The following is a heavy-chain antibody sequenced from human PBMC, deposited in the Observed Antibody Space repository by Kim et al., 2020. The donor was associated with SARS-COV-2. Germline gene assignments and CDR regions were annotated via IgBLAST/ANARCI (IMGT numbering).Heavy chain of an antibody. CDR1: GFTFSSYA. CDR2: ISYDGSNK. Sequence: GGSLRLSCAASGFTFSSYAMHWVRQAPGKGLEWVAVISYDGSNKYYADSVKGRFTISRDNSKNTLYLQMNSLRAEDTAVYYCARDDGVVNHYGMDVWGQGTTVTVSS. J-gene: IGHJ6*02. V-gene: IGHV3-30*04. D-gene: IGHD3-3*01. CDR3: ARDDGVVNHYGMDV.